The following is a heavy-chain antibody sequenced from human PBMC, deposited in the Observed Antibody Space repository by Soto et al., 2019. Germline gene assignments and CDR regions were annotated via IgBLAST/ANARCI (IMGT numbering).Heavy chain of an antibody. J-gene: IGHJ4*02. CDR1: GGSISSYY. CDR2: IYYSGST. CDR3: ARRWGTYFDF. V-gene: IGHV4-59*01. D-gene: IGHD7-27*01. Sequence: QVQLQESGPGLVKPSETLSLTCTVSGGSISSYYWSWIRQPPGKGLEWIGYIYYSGSTDYDPSLKSRVTISVDTSKNHFSLKLSSVTAADTAVYYCARRWGTYFDFWGQGTLVTVSS.